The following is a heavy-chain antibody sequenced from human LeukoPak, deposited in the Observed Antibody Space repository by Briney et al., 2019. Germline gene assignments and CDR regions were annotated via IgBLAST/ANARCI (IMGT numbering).Heavy chain of an antibody. CDR1: GYTFTGYY. CDR2: INPNSGGT. J-gene: IGHJ4*02. Sequence: ASVKVSCKASGYTFTGYYMHWVRQAPGQGLEWMGWINPNSGGTNYAQKFQGRVTMTRDTSISTAYMELSRLRSDDTAVYYCARVSLGIVVVPADYWGQGTLVTVSS. CDR3: ARVSLGIVVVPADY. V-gene: IGHV1-2*02. D-gene: IGHD2-2*01.